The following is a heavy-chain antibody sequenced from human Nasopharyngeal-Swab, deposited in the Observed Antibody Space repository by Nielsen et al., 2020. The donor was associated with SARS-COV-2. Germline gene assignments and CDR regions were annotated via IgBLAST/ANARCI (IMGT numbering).Heavy chain of an antibody. CDR2: IYYSGST. D-gene: IGHD6-13*01. CDR3: AKIRSWPDFDY. J-gene: IGHJ4*02. Sequence: ESLKISCTVSGGSISSSSYYWDWIRQPPGKGLEWIGSIYYSGSTYYNPSRKSRVTISVDTSKTQFSLKLSSVTAADTAVYYCAKIRSWPDFDYWGQGTLVTVSS. CDR1: GGSISSSSYY. V-gene: IGHV4-39*01.